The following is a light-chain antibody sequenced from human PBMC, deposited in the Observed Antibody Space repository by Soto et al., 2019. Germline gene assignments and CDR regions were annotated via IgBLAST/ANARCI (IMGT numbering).Light chain of an antibody. V-gene: IGLV2-23*01. CDR1: SSDVGSYNL. Sequence: QFVLTQPASVSGSPGQSITISCTGTSSDVGSYNLVSWYQQYPGKAPKLMIYEGSRRPSGVSNRFSGSKSGNTASLTISGLQAEDEADYYCCSYAGSSTLVFGGGTQLTVL. CDR2: EGS. CDR3: CSYAGSSTLV. J-gene: IGLJ2*01.